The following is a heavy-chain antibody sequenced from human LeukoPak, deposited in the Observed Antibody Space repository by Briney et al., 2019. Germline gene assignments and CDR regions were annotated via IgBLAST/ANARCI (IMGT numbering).Heavy chain of an antibody. D-gene: IGHD1-14*01. J-gene: IGHJ4*02. V-gene: IGHV3-21*01. CDR3: AREGDGALTYDY. CDR1: GFTFSSYS. Sequence: GGSLRLSCVTSGFTFSSYSMNWVRQAPGKGLEWVSSISSSSSYIYYADSVKGRFTISRDNAKNSLYLQMNSLRAEDTAVYYCAREGDGALTYDYWGQGTLVTVSS. CDR2: ISSSSSYI.